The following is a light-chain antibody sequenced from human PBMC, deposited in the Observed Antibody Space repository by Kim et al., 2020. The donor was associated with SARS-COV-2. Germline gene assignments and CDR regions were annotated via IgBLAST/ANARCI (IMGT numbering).Light chain of an antibody. Sequence: EILMTQSPATLSVSPGERATLSCRASQSVGSYLAWYQQKSGQAPRLLIYATSTRATGIPARFSGSGSGTEFTLTISSLQSEDFGTYYCQQYYHWRTFGQGTKLEI. V-gene: IGKV3-15*01. CDR3: QQYYHWRT. J-gene: IGKJ1*01. CDR2: ATS. CDR1: QSVGSY.